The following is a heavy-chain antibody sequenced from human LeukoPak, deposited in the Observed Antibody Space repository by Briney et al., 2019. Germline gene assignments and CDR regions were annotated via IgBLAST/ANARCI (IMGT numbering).Heavy chain of an antibody. CDR2: ISAYNGNT. Sequence: ASVKVSCKASGYTFTSYGISWVRQAPGQGLEWMGWISAYNGNTNYAQKLRGRVTMTTDTSTSTAYMELRSLRSDDTAVYYCARYSYGLWDFDYWGQGTLVTVSS. V-gene: IGHV1-18*01. CDR1: GYTFTSYG. CDR3: ARYSYGLWDFDY. D-gene: IGHD5-18*01. J-gene: IGHJ4*02.